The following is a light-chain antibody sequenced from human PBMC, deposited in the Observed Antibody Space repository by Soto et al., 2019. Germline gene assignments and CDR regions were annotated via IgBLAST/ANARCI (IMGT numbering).Light chain of an antibody. CDR1: QSVSSNH. CDR2: GAS. CDR3: QQYGSSTYT. Sequence: EIVLTQSPGSVSLSPRERATLSCRASQSVSSNHLAWYQQKPGQAPRLLIYGASRRATGIPDRFSGSGSGTDFTLTISRLEPEDFAVYYCQQYGSSTYTFGQGTKVEIK. V-gene: IGKV3-20*01. J-gene: IGKJ2*01.